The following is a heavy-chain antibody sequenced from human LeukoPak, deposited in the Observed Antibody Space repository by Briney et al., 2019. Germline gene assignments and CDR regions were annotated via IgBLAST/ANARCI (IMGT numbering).Heavy chain of an antibody. D-gene: IGHD3-22*01. CDR3: AREYDSFGGYMDV. Sequence: GGSLRLSCAASGFTFSSYSMNWVRQAPGKGLEWVSYISSSSSTIYYADSVKGRFTNSRDNAKNSLYLQMNSLRAEDTAVYYCAREYDSFGGYMDVWGKGTTVTVSS. CDR1: GFTFSSYS. V-gene: IGHV3-48*04. CDR2: ISSSSSTI. J-gene: IGHJ6*03.